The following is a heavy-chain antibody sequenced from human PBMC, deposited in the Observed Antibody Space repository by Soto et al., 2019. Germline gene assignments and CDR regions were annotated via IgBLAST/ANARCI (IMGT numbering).Heavy chain of an antibody. Sequence: GESLKISCKGSGYSFTSYWISWVRQMPGKGLEWMGRIDPSDSYTNYSPSFQGHVTISADKSISTAYLQWSSPKASDTAMYYCARYYDFWSGCRYGMDVWGQGTTVTVSS. CDR2: IDPSDSYT. J-gene: IGHJ6*02. V-gene: IGHV5-10-1*01. CDR3: ARYYDFWSGCRYGMDV. D-gene: IGHD3-3*01. CDR1: GYSFTSYW.